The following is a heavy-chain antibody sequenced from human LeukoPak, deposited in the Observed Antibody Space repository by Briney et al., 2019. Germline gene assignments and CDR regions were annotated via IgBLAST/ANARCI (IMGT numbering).Heavy chain of an antibody. CDR2: VNEDGSAK. V-gene: IGHV3-7*01. D-gene: IGHD1-1*01. Sequence: GGSLRLSCVVSGLTFSNYWMIWVRQAPGKGLESVAIVNEDGSAKYYLDSVKGRFTISRDNARNSLYLEMDSLRAEDTAVYYCARDYWRSIDHWGQGTLVTVSS. CDR1: GLTFSNYW. CDR3: ARDYWRSIDH. J-gene: IGHJ4*02.